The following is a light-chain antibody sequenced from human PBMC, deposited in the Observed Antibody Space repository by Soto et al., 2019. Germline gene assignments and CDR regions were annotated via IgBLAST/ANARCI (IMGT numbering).Light chain of an antibody. CDR2: SNN. J-gene: IGLJ1*01. Sequence: QPVLTQPPSASGTPGQRVTISCSGSSSNIGSNTVNWYQQLPGTAPKLLIYSNNQRPSGVPDRFSGSKSGTSASLATSGLQSEDEAEYYCAAWDDSLNGYVFGTGTKLTVL. V-gene: IGLV1-44*01. CDR1: SSNIGSNT. CDR3: AAWDDSLNGYV.